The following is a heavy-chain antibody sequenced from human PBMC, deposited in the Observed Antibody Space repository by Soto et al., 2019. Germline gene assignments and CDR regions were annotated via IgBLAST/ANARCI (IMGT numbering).Heavy chain of an antibody. Sequence: ASVKVSCKASGYTFTSYDINWVRQATGQGLEWMGWMNPNSGNTGYAQKFQGRVTMTRNTSISTAYMELSSLRSEDTAVYYCARGIKGLVIDNWFDPWGQGTLVTVSS. J-gene: IGHJ5*02. CDR3: ARGIKGLVIDNWFDP. D-gene: IGHD3-9*01. CDR2: MNPNSGNT. CDR1: GYTFTSYD. V-gene: IGHV1-8*01.